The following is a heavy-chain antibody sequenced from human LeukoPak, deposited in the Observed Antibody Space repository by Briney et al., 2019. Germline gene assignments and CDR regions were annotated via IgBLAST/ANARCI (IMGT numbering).Heavy chain of an antibody. Sequence: GGSLRLSCTASGFAFGSCAMAWVRQAPGKGLEGVAAIGSDYDRVHEDSVKGRFTISRDNSKSTLYLQMDNLRPEDTAVYFCAKSAGVATIYFDCWGQGALVTVSS. J-gene: IGHJ4*02. CDR2: IGSDYDR. CDR1: GFAFGSCA. D-gene: IGHD5-12*01. V-gene: IGHV3-23*01. CDR3: AKSAGVATIYFDC.